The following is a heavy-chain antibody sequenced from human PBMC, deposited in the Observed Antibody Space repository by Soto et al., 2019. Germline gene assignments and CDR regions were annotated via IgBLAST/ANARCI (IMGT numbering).Heavy chain of an antibody. Sequence: QVQLVQSGAEVKKPGASVKVSCKASGYTFTSYDINWVRQATGQGLEWMGWMNPNSGNTGYAQKFQGRVTMTRNTSISTAYMDLSSLRSEDTAVYYCARIAVTEKAPPYYFDYWGQGTLVTVSS. V-gene: IGHV1-8*01. CDR3: ARIAVTEKAPPYYFDY. J-gene: IGHJ4*02. D-gene: IGHD6-19*01. CDR1: GYTFTSYD. CDR2: MNPNSGNT.